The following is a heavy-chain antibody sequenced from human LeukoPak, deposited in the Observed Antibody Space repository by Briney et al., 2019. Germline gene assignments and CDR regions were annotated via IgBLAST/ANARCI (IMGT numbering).Heavy chain of an antibody. CDR3: ASGILTTVTELAY. D-gene: IGHD4-17*01. V-gene: IGHV1-18*01. CDR1: GYTFTTYG. J-gene: IGHJ4*02. CDR2: ISSYNGDT. Sequence: GASVKVSCRVSGYTFTTYGISWVRQAPGQGLEWMGWISSYNGDTKYAQKVQGRVTMTTDTSTSTAYMELRSLRSDDTAVYYCASGILTTVTELAYGGQGTLVTVSS.